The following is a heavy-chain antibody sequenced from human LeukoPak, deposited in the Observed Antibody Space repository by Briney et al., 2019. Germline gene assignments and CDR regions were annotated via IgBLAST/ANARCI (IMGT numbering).Heavy chain of an antibody. D-gene: IGHD5-12*01. Sequence: ASVKVSCRASGYTFTNYDINWVRQATGQGLEWMGWMNPNSGDTGYTQKFQDRVTMTRNTSISTAYMPLSSLRSEDTAVYYCARVKSSGYSGYDPADYWGQGTLVTVSS. V-gene: IGHV1-8*01. CDR1: GYTFTNYD. CDR2: MNPNSGDT. CDR3: ARVKSSGYSGYDPADY. J-gene: IGHJ4*02.